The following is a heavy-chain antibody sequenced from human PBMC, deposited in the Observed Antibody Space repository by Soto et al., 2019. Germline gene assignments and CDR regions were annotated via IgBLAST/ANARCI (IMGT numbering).Heavy chain of an antibody. CDR2: INPNSGGT. V-gene: IGHV1-2*02. CDR1: GYTFHGYY. CDR3: AREVGVTDYAMDV. J-gene: IGHJ6*02. D-gene: IGHD3-22*01. Sequence: ASGKVSYVASGYTFHGYYIHWVRQAPGPGLDWMGYINPNSGGTKYAQKFQGRVTMTSDTSISTAYMERSSLRSDDTAVYVCAREVGVTDYAMDVWGQRPTVPVSS.